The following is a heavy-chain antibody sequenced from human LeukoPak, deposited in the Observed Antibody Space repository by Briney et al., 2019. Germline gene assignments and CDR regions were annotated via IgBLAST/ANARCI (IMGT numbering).Heavy chain of an antibody. D-gene: IGHD2-2*01. V-gene: IGHV1-2*02. CDR3: ARRYCSSNSCYYFDY. Sequence: ASVKVSFKASGFTFTAYYMHWVRQAPGQGLEWMGWINPSSGATNYAQNFQGRVTMTRDTSVSTAYMELSGLRSDDTAVYYCARRYCSSNSCYYFDYWGQGTLVTVPS. J-gene: IGHJ4*01. CDR2: INPSSGAT. CDR1: GFTFTAYY.